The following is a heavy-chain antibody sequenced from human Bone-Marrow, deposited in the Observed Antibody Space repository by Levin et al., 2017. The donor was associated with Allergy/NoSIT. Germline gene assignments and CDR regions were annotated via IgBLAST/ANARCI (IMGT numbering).Heavy chain of an antibody. CDR2: ISSSSSTI. CDR3: ARDGAYDFWSDGPYDY. Sequence: PGGSLRLSCAASGFTFSSYSMNWVRQAPGKGLEWVSYISSSSSTIYYADSVKGRFTISRDNAKHSLYLQMNSLRAEDTAVYYCARDGAYDFWSDGPYDYWGQGTLVTVSS. D-gene: IGHD3-3*01. V-gene: IGHV3-48*04. J-gene: IGHJ4*02. CDR1: GFTFSSYS.